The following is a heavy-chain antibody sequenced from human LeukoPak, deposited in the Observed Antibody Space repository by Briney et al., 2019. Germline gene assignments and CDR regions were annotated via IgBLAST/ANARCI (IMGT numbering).Heavy chain of an antibody. CDR1: GGSISSSSYY. D-gene: IGHD2-2*01. J-gene: IGHJ6*03. CDR2: IYYSGST. Sequence: PETLSLTCTVSGGSISSSSYYWGWIRQPPGKGLEWIGSIYYSGSTYYNPSLKSRVTISLDTSRNQFSLKLSSLTAADTAVYYSARYQKTYYYYMAVWGKGTTVTVSS. CDR3: ARYQKTYYYYMAV. V-gene: IGHV4-39*07.